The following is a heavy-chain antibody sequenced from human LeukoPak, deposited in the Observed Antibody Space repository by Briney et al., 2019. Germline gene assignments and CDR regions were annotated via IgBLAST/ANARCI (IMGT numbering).Heavy chain of an antibody. CDR3: AREMTYYDILTGYYGWFDP. D-gene: IGHD3-9*01. CDR2: IYYSGST. CDR1: GGSFSGYY. J-gene: IGHJ5*02. Sequence: SETLSLTCAVYGGSFSGYYWSWIRQPPGKGLEWIGYIYYSGSTNYYPSLKSRVTISVDTSKNQFSLKLSSVTAADTAVYYCAREMTYYDILTGYYGWFDPWGQGTLVTVSS. V-gene: IGHV4-59*01.